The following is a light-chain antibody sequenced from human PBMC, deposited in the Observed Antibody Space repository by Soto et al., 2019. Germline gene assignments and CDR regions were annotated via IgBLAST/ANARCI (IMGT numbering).Light chain of an antibody. CDR3: QQSRPIPLT. CDR2: TAS. V-gene: IGKV1-12*01. Sequence: DIQMTQSPSFVSASVGDRVTVTCRASQGISNWLAWYQQKPGKATKPLFYTASTLRSGVPSRFSGSGSETDFTLTISSLQPEDFATYYCQQSRPIPLTFGQGTRLEIK. J-gene: IGKJ5*01. CDR1: QGISNW.